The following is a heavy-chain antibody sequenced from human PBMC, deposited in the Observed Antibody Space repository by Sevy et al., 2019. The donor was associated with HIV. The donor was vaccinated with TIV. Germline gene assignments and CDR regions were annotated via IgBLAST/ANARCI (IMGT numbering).Heavy chain of an antibody. CDR1: GFSLSDYN. Sequence: GGSLRLSCTASGFSLSDYNMNWVRQAPGKGLEWVAYSSRSGNRIFYVHSVKGRFTISRDNAKNSLSLQMNNLSAEDTAIYYCARERFLELDYYYGLDVWGQGTAVTVSS. CDR2: SSRSGNRI. V-gene: IGHV3-48*03. D-gene: IGHD3-3*01. CDR3: ARERFLELDYYYGLDV. J-gene: IGHJ6*02.